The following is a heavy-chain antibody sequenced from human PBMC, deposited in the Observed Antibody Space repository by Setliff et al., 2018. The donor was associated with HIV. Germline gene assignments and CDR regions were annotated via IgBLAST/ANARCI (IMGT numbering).Heavy chain of an antibody. V-gene: IGHV4-39*01. Sequence: SETLSLTCTVSGGSIKSSSDYWGWIRQPPGKGLEWIGTIYYSGSTYYDPSLKSRVTISVDTSKNHFSLKLSSVTAAETTVYYCARHSGLGGYYSPFDYWGPGTLVTVSS. CDR1: GGSIKSSSDY. CDR2: IYYSGST. CDR3: ARHSGLGGYYSPFDY. D-gene: IGHD3-22*01. J-gene: IGHJ4*02.